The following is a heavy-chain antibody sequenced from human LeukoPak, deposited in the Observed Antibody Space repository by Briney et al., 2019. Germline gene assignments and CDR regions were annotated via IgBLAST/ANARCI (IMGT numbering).Heavy chain of an antibody. V-gene: IGHV3-23*01. Sequence: GGSLRLSCAASGFTFSSYAMSWVRQAPGKGLEWVSSITISGVSTHYADSVKGRFTISRDNSKNTLYLQMNSLRAEDTAVYFCAASLATPGRGRGYRGQGTLVTVSS. CDR1: GFTFSSYA. J-gene: IGHJ4*02. D-gene: IGHD6-6*01. CDR3: AASLATPGRGRGY. CDR2: ITISGVST.